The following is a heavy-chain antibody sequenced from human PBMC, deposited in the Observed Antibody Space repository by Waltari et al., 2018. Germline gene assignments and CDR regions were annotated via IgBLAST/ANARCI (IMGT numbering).Heavy chain of an antibody. CDR2: VYYSGST. J-gene: IGHJ6*02. V-gene: IGHV4-39*01. CDR1: GGSITSSSYY. CDR3: ARRGPVRGIISLYGMDV. Sequence: QLQLQESGPGLVKPSETLSLTCTVSGGSITSSSYYWGWIRQPPGKGLEWIGSVYYSGSTYYNPALKSRVTISVDASKNQFSLKLSSVTAADTAVYYCARRGPVRGIISLYGMDVWGQGTTVTVSS. D-gene: IGHD3-10*01.